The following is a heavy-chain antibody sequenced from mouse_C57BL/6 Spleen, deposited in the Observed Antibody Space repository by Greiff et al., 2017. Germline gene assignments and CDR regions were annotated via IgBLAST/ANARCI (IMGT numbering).Heavy chain of an antibody. D-gene: IGHD1-1*01. J-gene: IGHJ1*03. CDR2: IDPANGNT. V-gene: IGHV14-3*01. CDR3: ASTTTVVATEYFDV. Sequence: EVKLMESVAELVRPGASVKLSCTASGFNIKNTYMHWVKQRPEQGLEWIGRIDPANGNTKYAPKFQGKATITADTSSNTAYLQLSSLTSEDTAIYYCASTTTVVATEYFDVWGTGTTVTVSS. CDR1: GFNIKNTY.